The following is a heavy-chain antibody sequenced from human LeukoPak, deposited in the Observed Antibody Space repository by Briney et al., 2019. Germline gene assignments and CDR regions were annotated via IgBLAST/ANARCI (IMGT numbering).Heavy chain of an antibody. CDR2: TSSDGSDK. CDR3: ARARSLEMSTGFDY. CDR1: GFTFSSYA. D-gene: IGHD5-24*01. V-gene: IGHV3-30*01. J-gene: IGHJ4*02. Sequence: GGSLRLSCAASGFTFSSYAMHWVRQAPGKGLEWVAVTSSDGSDKYYAGPVKGRFTISRDTSKNTLYLQMNRLRPEDTALYFCARARSLEMSTGFDYWGQGTLLTVSS.